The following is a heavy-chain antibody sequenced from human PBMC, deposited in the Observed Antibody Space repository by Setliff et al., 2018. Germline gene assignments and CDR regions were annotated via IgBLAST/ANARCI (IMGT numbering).Heavy chain of an antibody. CDR3: ARDPLYSGSYGPELYFDY. Sequence: ASVKVSCKASGYTFTSYGISWVRLAPGQGLEWMGWISGYNGNTNYAQNFQGRVTMTTDTSTSTAYMELRSLRSDDTAVYYCARDPLYSGSYGPELYFDYWGQGTLVTVSS. CDR2: ISGYNGNT. D-gene: IGHD1-26*01. CDR1: GYTFTSYG. J-gene: IGHJ4*02. V-gene: IGHV1-18*01.